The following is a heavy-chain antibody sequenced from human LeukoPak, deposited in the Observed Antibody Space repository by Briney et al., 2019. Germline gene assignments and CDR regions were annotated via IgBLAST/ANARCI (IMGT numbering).Heavy chain of an antibody. V-gene: IGHV3-73*01. D-gene: IGHD1-26*01. Sequence: GGSLRLFCAASGSTFSGSAMHWVRQASGKGLEWVGRIRSKANSYATAYAASVKGRFTISRDDSKNTAYLQMNSLKTEDTAVYYCTSLIVGPRDYWGQGTLVTVSS. J-gene: IGHJ4*02. CDR2: IRSKANSYAT. CDR3: TSLIVGPRDY. CDR1: GSTFSGSA.